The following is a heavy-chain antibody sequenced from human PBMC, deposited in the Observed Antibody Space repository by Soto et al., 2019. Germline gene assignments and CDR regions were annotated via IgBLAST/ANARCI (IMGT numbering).Heavy chain of an antibody. D-gene: IGHD1-26*01. J-gene: IGHJ4*02. CDR3: ARRGSGSYYDY. Sequence: EVQLLESGGGWVQPGGSLRLSCAASGFTFSSYAMRWVRQAPGKGLEWVSAISGSGGSTYYADSVKGRFTVSRDTSKNTLYLQMNSLRAEDTAVYYCARRGSGSYYDYWGQGTLVTVSS. CDR1: GFTFSSYA. CDR2: ISGSGGST. V-gene: IGHV3-23*01.